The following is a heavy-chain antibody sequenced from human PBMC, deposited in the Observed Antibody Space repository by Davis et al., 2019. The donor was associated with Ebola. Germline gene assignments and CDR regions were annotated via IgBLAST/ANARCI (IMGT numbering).Heavy chain of an antibody. J-gene: IGHJ4*02. D-gene: IGHD1-1*01. Sequence: AASVKVSCKASGYTFTGYYMHWVRQAPGQGLEWMGWINPHNGNTNYAQNVQGRVIMTSDTATTTAYLEVGSLRSGDTAVYYCARAQFPTTSDHWGQGTLVTVSS. V-gene: IGHV1-18*04. CDR2: INPHNGNT. CDR3: ARAQFPTTSDH. CDR1: GYTFTGYY.